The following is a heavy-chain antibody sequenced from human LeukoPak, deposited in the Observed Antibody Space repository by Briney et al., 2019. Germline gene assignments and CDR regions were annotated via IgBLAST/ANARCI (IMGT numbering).Heavy chain of an antibody. V-gene: IGHV3-23*01. J-gene: IGHJ4*02. Sequence: GGSLRLSCAASGFIFSSYTMTWVRQAPGKGLEWVSTVGGSASGTFYADSVKGRFTITRDNSKNTLCLQMNSLRAEDTAVYYCAKGGDGRYYSRADYWGQGTLVTVSS. CDR2: VGGSASGT. D-gene: IGHD2-21*01. CDR1: GFIFSSYT. CDR3: AKGGDGRYYSRADY.